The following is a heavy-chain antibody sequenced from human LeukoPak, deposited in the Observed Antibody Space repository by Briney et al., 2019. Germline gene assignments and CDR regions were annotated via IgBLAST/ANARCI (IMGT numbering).Heavy chain of an antibody. V-gene: IGHV4-59*01. CDR3: ARDSYSSGWYDY. Sequence: SETLSLTCTVSGGSISSYYWSWIRQPPGKGLEWIGYICYSGSTNYNPSLKSRVTISVDTSKNQFSLKLSSVTAADTAVYYCARDSYSSGWYDYWGQGTLVTVSS. D-gene: IGHD6-19*01. CDR1: GGSISSYY. CDR2: ICYSGST. J-gene: IGHJ4*02.